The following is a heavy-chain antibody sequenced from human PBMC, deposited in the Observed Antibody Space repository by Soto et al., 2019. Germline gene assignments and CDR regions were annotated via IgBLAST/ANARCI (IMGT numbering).Heavy chain of an antibody. D-gene: IGHD1-1*01. J-gene: IGHJ5*02. CDR1: GFTFSSYA. CDR3: AQTTPSIHWFDP. V-gene: IGHV3-23*01. CDR2: ISAGVGNT. Sequence: EVQLLESGGGLVQPGGSLRLSCAASGFTFSSYAMSWVRQAPGKGLEWVSAISAGVGNTYYRDSVKGRFTISRDNSKNTLYLQMNSLRAEDTAVYFCAQTTPSIHWFDPWGQGTLVTVSS.